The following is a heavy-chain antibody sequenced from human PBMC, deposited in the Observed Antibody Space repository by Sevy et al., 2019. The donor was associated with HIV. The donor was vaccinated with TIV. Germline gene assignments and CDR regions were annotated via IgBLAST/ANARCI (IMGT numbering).Heavy chain of an antibody. CDR3: VRFDTKIKIFGVPRRAY. CDR1: SGSFSDFY. CDR2: INHREVT. D-gene: IGHD3-3*01. Sequence: SETLSLTCTVYSGSFSDFYWNWIRQSPGKGLEWIGEINHREVTNYNPSLKSRVTISADASNRQFSLKLTSVTAADTAVHYCVRFDTKIKIFGVPRRAYWGPGTLVTVSS. J-gene: IGHJ4*02. V-gene: IGHV4-34*01.